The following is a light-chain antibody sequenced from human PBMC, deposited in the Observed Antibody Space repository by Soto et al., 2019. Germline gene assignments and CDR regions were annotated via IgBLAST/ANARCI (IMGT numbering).Light chain of an antibody. Sequence: EIVLTQSPDTLSLSPGERSTLSCRASQSISSTHLVWYQQKPGQAPRLLIYAASRRATGIPDRFSGSGSGTGFTLTISRLEPEDFAVYYCQQYGSSPWTFGQGTKGDIK. CDR2: AAS. V-gene: IGKV3-20*01. J-gene: IGKJ1*01. CDR3: QQYGSSPWT. CDR1: QSISSTH.